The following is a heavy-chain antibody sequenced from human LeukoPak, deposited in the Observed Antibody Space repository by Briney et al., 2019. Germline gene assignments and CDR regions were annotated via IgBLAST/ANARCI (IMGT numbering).Heavy chain of an antibody. Sequence: PGGSLRLSCAASGFTFSSYSMNWVRQAPGKGLEWVSSISSISSYIYYADSVKGRFTISRDNAKNSLYLQMNSLRAEDTAVYYCARDVRGSSHCSGGSCSYYYYYMDVWGKGTTVTISS. V-gene: IGHV3-21*01. CDR3: ARDVRGSSHCSGGSCSYYYYYMDV. J-gene: IGHJ6*03. D-gene: IGHD2-15*01. CDR2: ISSISSYI. CDR1: GFTFSSYS.